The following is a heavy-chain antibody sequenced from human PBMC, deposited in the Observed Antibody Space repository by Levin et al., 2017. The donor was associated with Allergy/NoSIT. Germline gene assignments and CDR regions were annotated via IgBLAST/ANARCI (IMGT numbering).Heavy chain of an antibody. D-gene: IGHD3-10*01. J-gene: IGHJ4*02. CDR3: ARGGNYYGSGSRYYFDY. Sequence: GESLKISCAASGFTFSSYGMHWVRQAPGKGLEWVAVIWYDGSNKYYADSVKGRFTISRDNSKNTLYLQMNSLRAEDTAVYYCARGGNYYGSGSRYYFDYWGQGTLVTVSS. CDR2: IWYDGSNK. CDR1: GFTFSSYG. V-gene: IGHV3-33*01.